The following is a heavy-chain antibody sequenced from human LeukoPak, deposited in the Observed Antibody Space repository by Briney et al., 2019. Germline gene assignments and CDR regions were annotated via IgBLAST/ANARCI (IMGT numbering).Heavy chain of an antibody. D-gene: IGHD6-6*01. CDR2: IYTSGST. CDR1: GGSISSYY. V-gene: IGHV4-4*07. Sequence: PSETLSLTCTVSGGSISSYYWSWIRQPAGKGLEWIGRIYTSGSTNYNPSLKSRVTMSVDTSKNQFSLKLSSVTAADTAVYYCARGVAARPGGRNYFDYWGQGTLVTVSS. J-gene: IGHJ4*02. CDR3: ARGVAARPGGRNYFDY.